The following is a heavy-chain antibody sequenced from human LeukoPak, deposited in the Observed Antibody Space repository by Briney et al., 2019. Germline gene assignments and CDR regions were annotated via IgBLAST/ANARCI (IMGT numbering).Heavy chain of an antibody. CDR1: GGSISSSSYY. V-gene: IGHV4-61*05. Sequence: SETLSLTCTVSGGSISSSSYYWGWIRQPPGKGLEWIGYIYYSGSTNYNPSLKSRVTISVDTSKNQFSLKLSSVTAADTAVYYCARLDVFYYGSGKSYYFDYWGQGTLVTVSS. D-gene: IGHD3-10*01. J-gene: IGHJ4*02. CDR2: IYYSGST. CDR3: ARLDVFYYGSGKSYYFDY.